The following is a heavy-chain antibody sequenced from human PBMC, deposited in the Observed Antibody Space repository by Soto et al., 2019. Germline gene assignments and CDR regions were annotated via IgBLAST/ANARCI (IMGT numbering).Heavy chain of an antibody. D-gene: IGHD1-20*01. V-gene: IGHV6-1*01. CDR3: ARDYNWGYDF. CDR1: GDSVSNKDAA. J-gene: IGHJ4*02. Sequence: SQTLSLTCAISGDSVSNKDAAWNWIRQSPSRGLEWLGRTFYKSKWSNDYAVSVRSRISINPDTSKNQFSLQLNFVTPEDTAVYYCARDYNWGYDFWGLGTLVTVSS. CDR2: TFYKSKWSN.